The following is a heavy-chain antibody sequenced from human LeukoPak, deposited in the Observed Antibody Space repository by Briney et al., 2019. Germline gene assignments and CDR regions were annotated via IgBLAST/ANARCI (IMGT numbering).Heavy chain of an antibody. J-gene: IGHJ4*02. CDR1: QFRFPFSHYG. D-gene: IGHD4-11*01. V-gene: IGHV3-33*06. CDR3: AKDAQRGFDYSNSLEY. Sequence: GGSLRLSCVASQFRFPFSHYGMHWVRQAPGRGLEWVAVIWSYCTNQYYADSARGRFTISRDNSQNTVSLQMSSLRVEDTAVYFCAKDAQRGFDYSNSLEYWGQGTLVTVSS. CDR2: IWSYCTNQ.